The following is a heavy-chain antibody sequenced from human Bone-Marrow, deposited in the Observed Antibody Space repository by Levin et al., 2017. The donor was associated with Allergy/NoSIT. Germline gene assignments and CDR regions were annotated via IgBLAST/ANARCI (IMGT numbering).Heavy chain of an antibody. CDR3: ARDQGLAVADYFDY. V-gene: IGHV3-48*01. D-gene: IGHD6-19*01. J-gene: IGHJ4*02. CDR2: ISSSSSTI. CDR1: GFTFSSYS. Sequence: GESLKISCAASGFTFSSYSMNWVRQAPGKGLEWVSYISSSSSTIYYADSVKGRFTISRDNAKNSLYLQMNSLRAEDTAVYYCARDQGLAVADYFDYWGQGTLVTVSS.